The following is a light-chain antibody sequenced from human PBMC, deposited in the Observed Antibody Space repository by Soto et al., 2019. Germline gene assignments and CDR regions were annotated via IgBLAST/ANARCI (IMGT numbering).Light chain of an antibody. CDR2: DVS. J-gene: IGLJ2*01. CDR3: SSYTSSGTLVV. Sequence: QSALTQPASVSGSRGQSITISCTGTSSDVGGYNYVSWYQQHPGKAPKLMIYDVSNRPSGVSNRFSGSKSGNTASLTISGLQAEDEADYYCSSYTSSGTLVVFGGGTKVTVL. CDR1: SSDVGGYNY. V-gene: IGLV2-14*03.